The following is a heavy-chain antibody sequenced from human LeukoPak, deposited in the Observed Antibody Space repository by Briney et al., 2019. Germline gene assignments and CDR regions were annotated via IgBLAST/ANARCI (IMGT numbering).Heavy chain of an antibody. D-gene: IGHD1-26*01. V-gene: IGHV4-38-2*02. CDR1: GYSISSGYY. CDR2: TYNRGST. J-gene: IGHJ3*02. CDR3: ARSSGSYPDAFDI. Sequence: SETLSLTCTVSGYSISSGYYWGWIRQPPGKGLEWIGSTYNRGSTYYNPSLKSRVIISVDTSKNQFSLKLSSVTAADTAVYYCARSSGSYPDAFDIWGQGTMVTVSS.